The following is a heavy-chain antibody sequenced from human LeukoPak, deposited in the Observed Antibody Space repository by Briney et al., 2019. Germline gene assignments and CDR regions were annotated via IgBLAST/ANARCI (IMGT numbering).Heavy chain of an antibody. CDR3: TRNHDAFDI. J-gene: IGHJ3*02. Sequence: GGSLRLSCAASGFTFSGSAMRWVRQASGKGLEWVGRIRSKANSYATAYAASVKGRFTISRDDSKNTAYLQMNSLKTEDTAVYYCTRNHDAFDIWGQGTMVTVSS. CDR2: IRSKANSYAT. CDR1: GFTFSGSA. V-gene: IGHV3-73*01.